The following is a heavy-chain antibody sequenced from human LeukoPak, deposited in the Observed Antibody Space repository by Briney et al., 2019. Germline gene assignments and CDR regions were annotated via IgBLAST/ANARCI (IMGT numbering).Heavy chain of an antibody. CDR1: GFTFSSYA. Sequence: GGSLRLSCAASGFTFSSYAMHWVRQAPGKGLEYVSAISSNGGSTYYANSVKGRFTISRDNSKNTLYLQMGSLRAEDTALYYCARDGGGSKDLLAEFDYWGQGTLVTVSS. D-gene: IGHD3-16*01. J-gene: IGHJ4*02. CDR2: ISSNGGST. V-gene: IGHV3-64*01. CDR3: ARDGGGSKDLLAEFDY.